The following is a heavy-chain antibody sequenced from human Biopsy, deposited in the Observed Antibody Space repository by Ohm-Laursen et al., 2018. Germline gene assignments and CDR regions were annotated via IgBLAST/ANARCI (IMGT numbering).Heavy chain of an antibody. CDR2: VYYSGTT. CDR3: ARRRELDYVDGAGTAWFDP. Sequence: GTLSLTCTVSGGSISSDYWSWIRQTPGKGLEWIGHVYYSGTTNYNPSLKSRVTISVDTSKKQFSLKLISVAAADTAVYYCARRRELDYVDGAGTAWFDPWGQGTLVTVSS. J-gene: IGHJ5*02. D-gene: IGHD4-17*01. V-gene: IGHV4-59*01. CDR1: GGSISSDY.